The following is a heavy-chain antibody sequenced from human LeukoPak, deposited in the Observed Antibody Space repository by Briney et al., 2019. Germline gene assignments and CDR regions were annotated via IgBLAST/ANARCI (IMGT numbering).Heavy chain of an antibody. D-gene: IGHD3-22*01. J-gene: IGHJ4*02. CDR1: GFTFSSYA. Sequence: GGSLRLSCAASGFTFSSYAMHWVRQAPGEGPEWVAVISYDGSNKYYADSVKGRFTISRDNSKNTLYLQMNSLRAEDTAVYYCARDGDYYDSSGYSCYFDYWGQGTLVTVSS. V-gene: IGHV3-30*04. CDR3: ARDGDYYDSSGYSCYFDY. CDR2: ISYDGSNK.